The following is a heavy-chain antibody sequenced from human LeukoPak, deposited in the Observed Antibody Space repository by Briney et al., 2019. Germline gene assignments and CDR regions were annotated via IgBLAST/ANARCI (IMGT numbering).Heavy chain of an antibody. V-gene: IGHV3-33*01. J-gene: IGHJ3*02. Sequence: PGGSLRLSCVASGFIFSHYGMHWVRQAPGKGLEWVAVIWSDGSNRFYAGSVKGRFTISRDNSQNTVFLQMNSLRAEDTAMYYCARDAKGAFDIWGQGTMVTVSS. CDR2: IWSDGSNR. CDR1: GFIFSHYG. CDR3: ARDAKGAFDI.